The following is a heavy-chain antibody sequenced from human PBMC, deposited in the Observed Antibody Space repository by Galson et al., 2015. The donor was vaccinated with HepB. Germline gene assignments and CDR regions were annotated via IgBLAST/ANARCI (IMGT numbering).Heavy chain of an antibody. Sequence: SVKVSCKASGGTFSSYTISWVRQAPGQGLEWMGRIIPILGIANYAQKFQGRVTITADKSTSTAYMELSSLRSEDTAVYYCARAYCSSTSCYTDWYFDLWGRGTLVTVSS. CDR2: IIPILGIA. D-gene: IGHD2-2*02. CDR3: ARAYCSSTSCYTDWYFDL. CDR1: GGTFSSYT. V-gene: IGHV1-69*02. J-gene: IGHJ2*01.